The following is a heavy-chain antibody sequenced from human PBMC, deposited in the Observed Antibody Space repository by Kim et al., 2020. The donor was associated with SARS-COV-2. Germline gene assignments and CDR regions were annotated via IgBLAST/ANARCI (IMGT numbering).Heavy chain of an antibody. CDR2: IYYSGST. CDR3: ARDRSGGATDY. J-gene: IGHJ4*02. CDR1: GGSISSGGYY. Sequence: SETLSLTCTVSGGSISSGGYYWSWIRQHPGKGLEWIGYIYYSGSTYYNPSLKSRVTISVDTSKNQFSLKLSSVTAADTAVYYCARDRSGGATDYWGQGTLVTVSS. V-gene: IGHV4-31*03. D-gene: IGHD1-26*01.